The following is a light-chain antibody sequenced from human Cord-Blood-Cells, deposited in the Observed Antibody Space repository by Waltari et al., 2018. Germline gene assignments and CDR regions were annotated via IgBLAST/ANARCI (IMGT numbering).Light chain of an antibody. CDR3: SSYTSSSTLV. J-gene: IGLJ1*01. CDR1: SSAVGVYTY. V-gene: IGLV2-14*01. CDR2: DVI. Sequence: QSALTQPASVSGSPGQSITISCTGTSSAVGVYTYVSWYQQHPGKAPKLMIYDVINRPSGVSKRFSGSTSVNTASLTISGLQAEDEADYYCSSYTSSSTLVFGTGTKVTVL.